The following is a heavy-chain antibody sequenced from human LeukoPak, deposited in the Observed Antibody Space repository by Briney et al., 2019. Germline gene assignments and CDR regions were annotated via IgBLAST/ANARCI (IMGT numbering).Heavy chain of an antibody. J-gene: IGHJ5*02. CDR3: ARSTGYYDSSGYYDWFDP. Sequence: ASVKVSCKASGYTFSSSYMHWVRQAPGQGLEWMGWINPNSGATTFEQKFQGRVSMTRDTSISTAYMELSRLRSDDTAVYYCARSTGYYDSSGYYDWFDPWGQGTLVTVSS. V-gene: IGHV1-2*02. CDR1: GYTFSSSY. D-gene: IGHD3-22*01. CDR2: INPNSGAT.